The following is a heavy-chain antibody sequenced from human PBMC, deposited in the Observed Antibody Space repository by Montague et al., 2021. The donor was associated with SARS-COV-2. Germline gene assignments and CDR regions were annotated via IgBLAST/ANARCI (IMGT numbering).Heavy chain of an antibody. Sequence: SETLSLTCAVYGGSFSGYYWSWIRQPPGKGLEWIGEINHSGSTNYNPSLKSRVTISVDRSKNQFSLKLSSATAADTAVYYCARDSRTSGWGYWYHGLDVWGQGTTVIVSS. J-gene: IGHJ6*02. CDR1: GGSFSGYY. CDR3: ARDSRTSGWGYWYHGLDV. D-gene: IGHD6-19*01. CDR2: INHSGST. V-gene: IGHV4-34*01.